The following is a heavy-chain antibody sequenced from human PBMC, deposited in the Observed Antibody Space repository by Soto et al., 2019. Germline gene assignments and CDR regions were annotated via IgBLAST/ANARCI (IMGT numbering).Heavy chain of an antibody. Sequence: QVQLHQWGAGLLKPSETLSLTCAVYGGSFSAYYWGWIRQPPGKGLEWIGEINHSGVTNYNPSLKSRLTISVDTSHNQFSMRLTSVTAADTAVYYCARGRWVVRQGYSTYFDYWGQGTLVTVSS. D-gene: IGHD2-15*01. CDR1: GGSFSAYY. V-gene: IGHV4-34*01. CDR2: INHSGVT. J-gene: IGHJ4*02. CDR3: ARGRWVVRQGYSTYFDY.